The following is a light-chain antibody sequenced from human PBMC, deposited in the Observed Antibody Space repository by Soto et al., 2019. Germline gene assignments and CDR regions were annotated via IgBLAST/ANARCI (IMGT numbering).Light chain of an antibody. CDR3: AAWDDSFHVV. CDR1: SSNIGSNY. J-gene: IGLJ2*01. V-gene: IGLV1-47*01. Sequence: QSVLTQPPSASGTPGQRVTISCSGSSSNIGSNYVYWYQQLPGTAPKLLIYRNNQRPSGVPDRFSGSKSGTSASLAISGLRSEDEADYYCAAWDDSFHVVFGGGTKVTFL. CDR2: RNN.